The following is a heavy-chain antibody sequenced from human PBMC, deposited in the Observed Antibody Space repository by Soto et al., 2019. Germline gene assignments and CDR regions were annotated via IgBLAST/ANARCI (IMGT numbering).Heavy chain of an antibody. CDR1: GFTFRSYG. J-gene: IGHJ3*02. V-gene: IGHV3-30*18. CDR2: ISSDGNNK. D-gene: IGHD3-10*02. CDR3: AKGSQRFPSVRGNTFDI. Sequence: HPXECLRLSCAASGFTFRSYGMHGVRQAPGKGLEWMAVISSDGNNKYYADSVKGRFTISRDNSKNTVYLQMNSLRPDDTALYYCAKGSQRFPSVRGNTFDIWGQGTVVNVS.